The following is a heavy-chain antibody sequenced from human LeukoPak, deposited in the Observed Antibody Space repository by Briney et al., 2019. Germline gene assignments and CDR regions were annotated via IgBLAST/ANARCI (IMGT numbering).Heavy chain of an antibody. J-gene: IGHJ4*02. CDR2: INHSGST. D-gene: IGHD2-2*02. CDR1: GGSFSGYY. V-gene: IGHV4-34*01. Sequence: SETLSFTCAVSGGSFSGYYWTWIRQPPGNGLEWIGEINHSGSTNYNPSLKSRVTISVDTSKNQFSLKLSSVTAADTAVYYCASAGYCSSTSCYSGRLGYWGQGTLVTVSS. CDR3: ASAGYCSSTSCYSGRLGY.